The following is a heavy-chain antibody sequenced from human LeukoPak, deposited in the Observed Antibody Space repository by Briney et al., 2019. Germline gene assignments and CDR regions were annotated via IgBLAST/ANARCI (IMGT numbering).Heavy chain of an antibody. CDR3: ARDGAIVVVPAANNWFDP. CDR1: GFTFSSYA. Sequence: GRSLRLSCAASGFTFSSYAMHWVRQAPGKGLEWVAVISYDGSNKYYADSVKGRFTISRDNSKNTLYLQMNSLRAEDTAVYYCARDGAIVVVPAANNWFDPWGQGTLVTFSS. D-gene: IGHD2-2*01. CDR2: ISYDGSNK. V-gene: IGHV3-30*01. J-gene: IGHJ5*02.